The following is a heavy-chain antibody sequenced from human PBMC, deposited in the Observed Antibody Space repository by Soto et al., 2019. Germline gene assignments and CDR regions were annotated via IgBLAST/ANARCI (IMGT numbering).Heavy chain of an antibody. CDR1: GDSGSSNSAA. V-gene: IGHV6-1*01. J-gene: IGHJ6*02. D-gene: IGHD6-13*01. Sequence: SQTLSLTCAISGDSGSSNSAAWNWIRQSPSRGLEWLGRTYYRSKWYNDYAVSVKSRITINPDTSKNQFSLQLNSVTPEDTAVYYCAREYGIAAAGISQKNYYYYGMDVWGQGTTVTVSS. CDR2: TYYRSKWYN. CDR3: AREYGIAAAGISQKNYYYYGMDV.